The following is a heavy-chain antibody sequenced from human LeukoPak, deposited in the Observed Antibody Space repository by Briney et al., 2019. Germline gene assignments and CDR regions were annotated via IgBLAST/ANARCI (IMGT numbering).Heavy chain of an antibody. CDR1: GYTFTTYG. CDR3: ARAEKNSIFGVVIITPFDY. D-gene: IGHD3-3*01. V-gene: IGHV1-18*01. Sequence: GASVKVSCKASGYTFTTYGITWVRQAPGQGLEWMGWISAYNGNTNYAQKLQGRVTMTTDTSTSTAYMELRSLRSDDTAVYYCARAEKNSIFGVVIITPFDYWGQGTLVTVSS. CDR2: ISAYNGNT. J-gene: IGHJ4*02.